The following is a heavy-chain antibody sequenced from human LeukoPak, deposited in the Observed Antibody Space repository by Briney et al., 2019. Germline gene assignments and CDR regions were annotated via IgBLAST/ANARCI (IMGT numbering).Heavy chain of an antibody. D-gene: IGHD5-18*01. CDR1: GFTFSSYN. J-gene: IGHJ4*02. Sequence: GGSLRLSCVVSGFTFSSYNFNWVRQAPGKGLEWVSSIGISTTYIYYADSVTGRFTISRDNAKNSLYLQMNSLRAEDTAVYHCARRATTERGYSYGLDYWGQGTLVTVSS. V-gene: IGHV3-21*01. CDR2: IGISTTYI. CDR3: ARRATTERGYSYGLDY.